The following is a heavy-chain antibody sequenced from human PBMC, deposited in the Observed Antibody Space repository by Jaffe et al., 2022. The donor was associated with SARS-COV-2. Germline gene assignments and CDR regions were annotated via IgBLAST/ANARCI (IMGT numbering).Heavy chain of an antibody. CDR1: GGSFSGYY. CDR3: ARVGYGDRGAFDI. D-gene: IGHD4-17*01. CDR2: INHSGST. Sequence: QVQLQQWGAGLLKPSETLSLTCAVYGGSFSGYYWSWIRQPPGKGLEWIGEINHSGSTNYNPSLKSRVTISVDTSKNQFSLKLSSVTAADTAVYYCARVGYGDRGAFDIWGQGTMVTVSS. V-gene: IGHV4-34*01. J-gene: IGHJ3*02.